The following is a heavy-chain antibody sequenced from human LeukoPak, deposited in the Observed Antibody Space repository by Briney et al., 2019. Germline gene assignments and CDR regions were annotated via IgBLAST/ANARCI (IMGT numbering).Heavy chain of an antibody. D-gene: IGHD6-13*01. Sequence: GGSLRLSCAASGFTFNSYAMSWVRQAPGKWLEWVSAISGSDGSTYYADSVKGRFTISRDNSKNTLYLQMNSLRAEDTAVYYCAKPSLAAAGNLWVSGGNWFDSWGQGTLVTVSS. CDR1: GFTFNSYA. CDR3: AKPSLAAAGNLWVSGGNWFDS. J-gene: IGHJ5*01. CDR2: ISGSDGST. V-gene: IGHV3-23*01.